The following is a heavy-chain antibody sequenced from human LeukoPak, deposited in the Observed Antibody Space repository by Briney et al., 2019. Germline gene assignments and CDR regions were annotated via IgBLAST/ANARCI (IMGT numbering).Heavy chain of an antibody. CDR2: INHSGST. CDR1: GGSFSGYY. Sequence: SETLSLTCAVYGGSFSGYYWSWIRQPPGKGLEWMGEINHSGSTNYKPSLKSRVTISVDTSKNQFSLKLSSVTAADTAVYYCASSFTYYYDSSGRRPFDYWGQGTLVTVSS. CDR3: ASSFTYYYDSSGRRPFDY. V-gene: IGHV4-34*01. D-gene: IGHD3-22*01. J-gene: IGHJ4*02.